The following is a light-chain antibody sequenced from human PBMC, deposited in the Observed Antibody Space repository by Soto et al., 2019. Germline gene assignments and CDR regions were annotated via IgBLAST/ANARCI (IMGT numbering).Light chain of an antibody. CDR1: SSDVGSYNL. J-gene: IGLJ1*01. CDR3: CSYAGSSTSLYV. Sequence: QSVLTQPASVSGSPGQSITISCTGTSSDVGSYNLVSWYQQHPGKAPKLMIYEGSKRPSGVSNRFSGSKSGNTASLTISGLQAEDEADYYCCSYAGSSTSLYVFGTGTKATAL. CDR2: EGS. V-gene: IGLV2-23*01.